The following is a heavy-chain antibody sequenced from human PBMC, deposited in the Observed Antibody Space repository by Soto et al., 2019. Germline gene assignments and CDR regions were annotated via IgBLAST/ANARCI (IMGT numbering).Heavy chain of an antibody. CDR1: GYTFTSYA. V-gene: IGHV1-3*05. CDR3: XXXXXXXXXXXX. J-gene: IGHJ4*02. Sequence: QVQLVQSGAEEKKPGASVKVSCKASGYTFTSYAMHWVRQAPGQRLEWRGGINAGNGNTKYSQKFQGRVTITRDTSASTAYMELSSLRXXXXXXXXXXXXXXXXXXXXXXGQGTLVTVSS. CDR2: INAGNGNT.